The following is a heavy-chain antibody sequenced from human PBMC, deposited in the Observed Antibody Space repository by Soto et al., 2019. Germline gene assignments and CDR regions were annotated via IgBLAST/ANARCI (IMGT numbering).Heavy chain of an antibody. CDR3: TRLYDTSGYYDY. CDR1: GFTFSIYW. V-gene: IGHV3-7*01. J-gene: IGHJ4*02. D-gene: IGHD3-22*01. CDR2: IKQDGSEK. Sequence: GGALRLSCAASGFTFSIYWTIWVRQAPGKGLEWVANIKQDGSEKYYVDSVKGRFTISRDNAKNSLYLQMNSLRAEDTAVYYCTRLYDTSGYYDYRGQGILVTVSS.